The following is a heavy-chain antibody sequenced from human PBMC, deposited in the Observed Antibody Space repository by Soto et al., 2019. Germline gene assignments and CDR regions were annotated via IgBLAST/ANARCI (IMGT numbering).Heavy chain of an antibody. CDR3: ASDSCRLYLEPMNFDY. D-gene: IGHD2-15*01. CDR2: INPSGGST. CDR1: GYTFTSYY. J-gene: IGHJ4*02. V-gene: IGHV1-46*01. Sequence: SVNVSCKASGYTFTSYYMHWVRQAPGQGLEWMGIINPSGGSTSYAQKFQGRVTMTRDTSTSTAYMELRSLRSEDTAVYYCASDSCRLYLEPMNFDYWGQGTLVTVCS.